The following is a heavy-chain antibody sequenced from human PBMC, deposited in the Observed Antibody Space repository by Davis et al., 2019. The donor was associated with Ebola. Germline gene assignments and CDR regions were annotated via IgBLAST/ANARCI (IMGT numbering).Heavy chain of an antibody. J-gene: IGHJ4*02. D-gene: IGHD3-10*01. CDR2: ISSSSSTI. V-gene: IGHV3-48*01. Sequence: GGSLRLSCATSGLIFSNCDMHWVRQTPGKGLEWVSYISSSSSTIYYADSVKGRFTISRDNSKNTLYLQMNSLRAEDTAVYYCAKTGILWFGELLYREAYYFDYWGQGTLVTVSS. CDR3: AKTGILWFGELLYREAYYFDY. CDR1: GLIFSNCD.